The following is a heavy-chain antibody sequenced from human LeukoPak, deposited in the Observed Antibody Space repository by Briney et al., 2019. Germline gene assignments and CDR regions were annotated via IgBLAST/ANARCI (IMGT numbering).Heavy chain of an antibody. CDR1: EFTFDDYA. D-gene: IGHD3-22*01. J-gene: IGHJ4*02. CDR3: AKGALRYYDSSGYYPSYFDY. CDR2: ISWNSGSI. V-gene: IGHV3-9*01. Sequence: PGGSLRLSCAASEFTFDDYAMHWVRQAPGKGLEWVSGISWNSGSIGYADSVKGRFTISRDNAKNSLYLQMNSLRAEDTALYYCAKGALRYYDSSGYYPSYFDYWGQGTLVTVSS.